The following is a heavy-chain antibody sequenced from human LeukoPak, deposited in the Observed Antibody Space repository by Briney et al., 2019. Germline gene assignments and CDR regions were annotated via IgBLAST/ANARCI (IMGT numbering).Heavy chain of an antibody. V-gene: IGHV4-34*01. J-gene: IGHJ5*02. CDR3: ARRYYGSGSRSWFDP. CDR1: GGSFSGYY. Sequence: SETLSLTCAVYGGSFSGYYWSWIRQPPGKGLEWIGEINHSGSTNYNPSLKSRVTISVDTSKNQFSLKLSSVTAADTAVYYCARRYYGSGSRSWFDPWGQGTLVTVSS. D-gene: IGHD3-10*01. CDR2: INHSGST.